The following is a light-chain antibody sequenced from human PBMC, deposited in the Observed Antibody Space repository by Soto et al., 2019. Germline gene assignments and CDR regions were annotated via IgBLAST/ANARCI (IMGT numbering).Light chain of an antibody. CDR3: QQSYSTPQT. J-gene: IGKJ2*01. Sequence: DIQMTQSPSSLSASVGDRVTINCRASQSIGSYVNWYQQKPGKAPKLLIYAASSLQSGVPSRFSGSGSGTEFTLTISSLQPEDFATYYCQQSYSTPQTFGQGTKLEIK. V-gene: IGKV1-39*01. CDR1: QSIGSY. CDR2: AAS.